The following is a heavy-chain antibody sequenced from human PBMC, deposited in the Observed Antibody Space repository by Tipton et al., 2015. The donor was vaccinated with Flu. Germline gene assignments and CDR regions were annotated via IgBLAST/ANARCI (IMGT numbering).Heavy chain of an antibody. CDR2: IYTSGST. CDR1: GGSISSYY. Sequence: TLSLTCTVSGGSISSYYWSWIRQPAGKGLEWIGRIYTSGSTNYNPSLKSRVTMSVDTSKNQFSLKLSSVTAADTDVYYCAREGSSWYRHWYYGMDVWGQGTTVTVSS. J-gene: IGHJ6*02. CDR3: AREGSSWYRHWYYGMDV. V-gene: IGHV4-4*07. D-gene: IGHD6-13*01.